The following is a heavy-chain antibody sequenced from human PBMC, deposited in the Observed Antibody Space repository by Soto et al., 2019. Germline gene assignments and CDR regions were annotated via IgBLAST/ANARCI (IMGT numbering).Heavy chain of an antibody. CDR1: GFPFSNYA. J-gene: IGHJ4*02. CDR2: ISRSGGSP. D-gene: IGHD3-9*01. Sequence: EVQLLESGGGLVQPGGSLRLSCSASGFPFSNYAMSWVRQAPGKGLEWVSAISRSGGSPYYADSVRGRFTVSRDNSKHTLYLQVNSLRAEDTAVYYCARRLDYDILTGTIDYWGQGTLVTVSS. V-gene: IGHV3-23*01. CDR3: ARRLDYDILTGTIDY.